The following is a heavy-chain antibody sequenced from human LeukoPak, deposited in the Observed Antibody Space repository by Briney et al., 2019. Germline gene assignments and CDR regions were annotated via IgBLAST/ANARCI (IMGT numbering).Heavy chain of an antibody. CDR3: ARIAAAGYYYYYYYMDV. D-gene: IGHD6-13*01. CDR1: GYSISSDYY. J-gene: IGHJ6*03. V-gene: IGHV4-38-2*02. CDR2: IYHSGST. Sequence: SETLSLTCTVSGYSISSDYYWGWVRQPPGKGLEWIGSIYHSGSTYYNPSLKSRVTISVDTSKNQFSLKLTSVTAADTAVYYCARIAAAGYYYYYYYMDVWGKGTTVTVSS.